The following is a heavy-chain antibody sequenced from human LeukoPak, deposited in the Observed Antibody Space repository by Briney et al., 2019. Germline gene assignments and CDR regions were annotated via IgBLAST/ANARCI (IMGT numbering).Heavy chain of an antibody. CDR3: AKKKGIQLWTHFDY. D-gene: IGHD5-18*01. CDR2: ISGSGGSK. J-gene: IGHJ4*02. V-gene: IGHV3-23*01. Sequence: GGSLRLSCAASGFTFSSYAMSWVRLAPGKGGEGVAAISGSGGSKYYAGSVKGRFTISRDNSKNTLYLQMNSLRAEDTAVYYCAKKKGIQLWTHFDYWGQGTLVTVSS. CDR1: GFTFSSYA.